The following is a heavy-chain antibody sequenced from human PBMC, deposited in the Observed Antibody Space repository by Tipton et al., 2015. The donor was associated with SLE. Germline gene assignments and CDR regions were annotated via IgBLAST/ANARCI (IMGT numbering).Heavy chain of an antibody. CDR1: GGSISSYY. D-gene: IGHD6-13*01. CDR2: IYTSGST. Sequence: TLSLTCTVSGGSISSYYWSWIRQPAGKGLEWIGYIYTSGSTNYNPSLKSRVTISVDTSKNQFSLKLSSVTAADTAVYYCARDLGSSWSTLVTDAFDIWGQGTMVTVSS. CDR3: ARDLGSSWSTLVTDAFDI. V-gene: IGHV4-4*09. J-gene: IGHJ3*02.